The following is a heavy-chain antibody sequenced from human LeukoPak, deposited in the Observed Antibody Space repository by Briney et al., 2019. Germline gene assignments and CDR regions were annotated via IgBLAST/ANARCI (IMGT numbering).Heavy chain of an antibody. CDR1: GFTVSSNY. V-gene: IGHV3-53*01. CDR3: ARLSGWSFFLDY. D-gene: IGHD6-19*01. Sequence: GGSLRLSCAASGFTVSSNYMSWVRQAPGKGLEWVSVIYSGGSTYYADSVKGRFTISRDNSKNTLYLQMNSLGAEDTAVYYCARLSGWSFFLDYWGQGTLVTVSS. J-gene: IGHJ4*02. CDR2: IYSGGST.